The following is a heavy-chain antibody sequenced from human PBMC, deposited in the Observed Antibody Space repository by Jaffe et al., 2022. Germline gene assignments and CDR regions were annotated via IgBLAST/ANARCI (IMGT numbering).Heavy chain of an antibody. D-gene: IGHD2-15*01. J-gene: IGHJ3*02. CDR2: IYYSGST. CDR3: ARETLGYCSGGSCPGSDI. CDR1: GGSISSYY. V-gene: IGHV4-59*01. Sequence: QVQLQESGPGLVKPSETLSLTCTVSGGSISSYYWSWIRQPPGKGLEWIGYIYYSGSTNYNPSLKSRVTISVDTSKNQFSLKLSSVTAADTAVYYCARETLGYCSGGSCPGSDIWGQGTMVTVSS.